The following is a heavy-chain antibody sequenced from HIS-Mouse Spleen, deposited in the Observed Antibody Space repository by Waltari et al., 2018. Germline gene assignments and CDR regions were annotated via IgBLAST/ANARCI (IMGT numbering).Heavy chain of an antibody. Sequence: QVQLVESGGGVVQPGRSLRLSCAPSGFTFSSYAMHWVRQAPGKGLEWVAVISYDGSNKYYADSVKGRFTISRDNSKNTLYLQMNSLRAEDTAVYYCAREGSFYYFDYWGQGTLVTVSS. CDR3: AREGSFYYFDY. V-gene: IGHV3-30-3*01. CDR1: GFTFSSYA. D-gene: IGHD6-13*01. J-gene: IGHJ4*02. CDR2: ISYDGSNK.